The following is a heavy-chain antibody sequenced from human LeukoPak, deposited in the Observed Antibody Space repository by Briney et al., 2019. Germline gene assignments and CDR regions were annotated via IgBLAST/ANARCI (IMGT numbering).Heavy chain of an antibody. V-gene: IGHV3-30*04. Sequence: GSLRLSCAASGFTFTGYAMHWVRQAPGKGLEWVAVISYDASSEYYADSVKGRFTISRDNSKNTLYLQMSSLRAEDAAVYYCATDYGKDPLYFDYWGQGTLVTVSS. J-gene: IGHJ4*02. D-gene: IGHD3-16*01. CDR1: GFTFTGYA. CDR2: ISYDASSE. CDR3: ATDYGKDPLYFDY.